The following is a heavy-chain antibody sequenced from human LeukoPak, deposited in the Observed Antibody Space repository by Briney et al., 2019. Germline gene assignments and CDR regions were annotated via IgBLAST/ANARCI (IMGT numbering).Heavy chain of an antibody. V-gene: IGHV3-23*01. D-gene: IGHD1-26*01. CDR2: IGADGHST. Sequence: GGSLRLSSAASGFLISSDVMTWVRQAPGKGLEWVSAIGADGHSTDYANSVKGRFTISRDNSKNTLYLQMNSLSAEDTALYYCARRVGGTPDYWGRGTLVTVSS. CDR1: GFLISSDV. J-gene: IGHJ4*02. CDR3: ARRVGGTPDY.